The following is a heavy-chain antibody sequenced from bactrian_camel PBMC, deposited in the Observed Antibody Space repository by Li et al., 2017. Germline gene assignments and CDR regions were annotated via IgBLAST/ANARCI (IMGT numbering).Heavy chain of an antibody. V-gene: IGHV3S55*01. D-gene: IGHD6*01. J-gene: IGHJ4*01. Sequence: HVQLVESGGGSVQVGGSLKLTRVRTGFIFGTCGMGWYRRYPGKERELVSTIINDGTTRYVDSVKGRFIISVDNAKNTLYLQMNSLKPEDTGMYYCSAEGPGLHGGSWPHCANYWGQGTQVTVS. CDR1: GFIFGTCG. CDR3: SAEGPGLHGGSWPHCANY. CDR2: IINDGTT.